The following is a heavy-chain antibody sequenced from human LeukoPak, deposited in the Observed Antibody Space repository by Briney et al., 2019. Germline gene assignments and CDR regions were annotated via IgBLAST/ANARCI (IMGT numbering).Heavy chain of an antibody. V-gene: IGHV4-31*03. D-gene: IGHD5-18*01. CDR3: ARSIQLWLGAFDY. J-gene: IGHJ4*02. CDR2: IYYSGST. Sequence: PSETLSLTCTVSGGSISSGGYYWSWLRQHPGKGLEWIGYIYYSGSTYYNPSLKSRVTISVDTSKNQFSLKLSSVTAADTAVYYCARSIQLWLGAFDYWGQGTLVTVSS. CDR1: GGSISSGGYY.